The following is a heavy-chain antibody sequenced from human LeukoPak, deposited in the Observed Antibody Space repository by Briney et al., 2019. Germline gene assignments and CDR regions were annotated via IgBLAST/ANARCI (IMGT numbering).Heavy chain of an antibody. V-gene: IGHV3-30*03. D-gene: IGHD3-10*01. CDR1: AFTFSDHI. J-gene: IGHJ4*02. CDR2: VGKDGGNR. Sequence: PGRSLRLSCAASAFTFSDHIMHWVRQAPAKGLGWVAVVGKDGGNRYYADSVKGRFTISRENSKSALYLQMNSLRVEDTAVYYCVRQGSGLDYWGQGALVTVSS. CDR3: VRQGSGLDY.